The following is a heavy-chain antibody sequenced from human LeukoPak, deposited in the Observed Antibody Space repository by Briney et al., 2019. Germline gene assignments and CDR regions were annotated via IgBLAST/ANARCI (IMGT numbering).Heavy chain of an antibody. V-gene: IGHV4-38-2*02. CDR2: IYHSGST. Sequence: SETLSLTCTVSGYSISSGYYWGWIRQPPGKGLEWIGSIYHSGSTYFNPSLKSRVSRSVDTSKNQFSLKLSSVTAADTAVYYCARGPRFGELLWHWFDPWGQGTLVTVSS. J-gene: IGHJ5*02. CDR3: ARGPRFGELLWHWFDP. D-gene: IGHD3-10*01. CDR1: GYSISSGYY.